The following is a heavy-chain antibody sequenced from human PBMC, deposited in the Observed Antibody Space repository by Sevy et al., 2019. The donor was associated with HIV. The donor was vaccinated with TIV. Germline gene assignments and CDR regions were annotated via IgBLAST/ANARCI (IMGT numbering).Heavy chain of an antibody. D-gene: IGHD3-16*02. V-gene: IGHV3-74*01. J-gene: IGHJ4*02. CDR3: ATSIEGSVYR. CDR2: INNDGSST. Sequence: GGSLRLSCAASGFTFSSYWMHWVRQAPGKGLVWVSLINNDGSSTTYADSVKGRFTISRDNAKNKLFLQMNSLRAEDTAVYYCATSIEGSVYRWGQGTLVTVSS. CDR1: GFTFSSYW.